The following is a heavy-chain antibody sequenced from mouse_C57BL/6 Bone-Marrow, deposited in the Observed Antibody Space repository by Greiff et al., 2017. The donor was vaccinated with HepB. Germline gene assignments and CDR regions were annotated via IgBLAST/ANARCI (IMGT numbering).Heavy chain of an antibody. D-gene: IGHD1-1*01. CDR2: IYPSDSFI. CDR3: ARYGVIRYPAWFSF. CDR1: GYTFTNYS. Sequence: QVQLQQPGAELVKPGASVKLSCKASGYTFTNYSMHWVKQRPGQGLEWIGGIYPSDSFIKYNQKFKGKATLTVDKSSSTAYMQLSSLTSEDSAVYYCARYGVIRYPAWFSFCGQGTLVTVSA. J-gene: IGHJ3*01. V-gene: IGHV1-50*01.